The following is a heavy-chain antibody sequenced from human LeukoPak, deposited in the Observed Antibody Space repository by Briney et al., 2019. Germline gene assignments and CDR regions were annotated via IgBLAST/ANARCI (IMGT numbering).Heavy chain of an antibody. J-gene: IGHJ4*02. V-gene: IGHV4-59*01. CDR3: ARGVLVDY. CDR1: GGSISYYY. D-gene: IGHD4/OR15-4a*01. Sequence: SETLSLTCTVSGGSISYYYWSWIRQPPGKGLEWIGYIYYSGSTNYNPSLKSRVTISVDTSKNQFSLNLSSVTTADTAVYYCARGVLVDYWGQGTLVTVST. CDR2: IYYSGST.